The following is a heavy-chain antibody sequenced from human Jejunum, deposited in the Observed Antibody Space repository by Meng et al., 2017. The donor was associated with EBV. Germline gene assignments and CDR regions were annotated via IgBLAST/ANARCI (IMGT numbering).Heavy chain of an antibody. D-gene: IGHD6-13*01. CDR1: GYTFTNYY. CDR2: VNPSPVDT. Sequence: QVHLVQSGAEVKKPXXXXXXXCKTSGYTFTNYYMHWVRQAPGQGLEWVGMVNPSPVDTNYARKFQGRVTMTSDTSTSTVHMELNSLKSDDTAVYYCARGLDSSTPGTDWGQGTLVTVSS. V-gene: IGHV1-46*01. CDR3: ARGLDSSTPGTD. J-gene: IGHJ4*02.